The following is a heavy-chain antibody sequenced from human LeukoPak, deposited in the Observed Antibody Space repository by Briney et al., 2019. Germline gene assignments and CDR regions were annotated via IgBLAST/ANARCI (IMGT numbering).Heavy chain of an antibody. D-gene: IGHD2-21*02. V-gene: IGHV6-1*01. CDR1: GDSVSSNSAA. CDR2: TYYRSKWYN. J-gene: IGHJ5*02. CDR3: ARGYCGGDCYSAWGSTNWFDP. Sequence: SQTLSLTCAISGDSVSSNSAAWNWIRQSPSRGLEWLGRTYYRSKWYNDYAVSVKSRITINPDTPKNQFSLQLNSVTPEDTAVYYCARGYCGGDCYSAWGSTNWFDPWGQGTLVTVSS.